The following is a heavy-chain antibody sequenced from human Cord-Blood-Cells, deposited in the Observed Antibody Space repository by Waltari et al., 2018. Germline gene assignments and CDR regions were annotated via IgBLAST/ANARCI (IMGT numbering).Heavy chain of an antibody. CDR3: ARVEYYDFWSGYYYYYGMDV. J-gene: IGHJ6*02. CDR1: GGSISSHY. CDR2: IYYSGST. V-gene: IGHV4-59*11. Sequence: QVQLQESGPGLVKPSETLSLTCTVSGGSISSHYWSWIRQPPGKGLEWIGYIYYSGSTNHNPSLKSRVTISVDTSKNQFSLKLSSVTAADTAVYYCARVEYYDFWSGYYYYYGMDVWGQGTTVTVSS. D-gene: IGHD3-3*01.